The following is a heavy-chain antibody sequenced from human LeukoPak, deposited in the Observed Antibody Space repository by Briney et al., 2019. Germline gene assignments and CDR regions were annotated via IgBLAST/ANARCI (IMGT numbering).Heavy chain of an antibody. D-gene: IGHD4-17*01. CDR3: AKDLDNPNDYGDYKAYYYGMDV. J-gene: IGHJ6*02. CDR2: ISYDGSNK. Sequence: GGSLRLSCAASGFTFSSYGMHWVRRAPGKGLEWVAVISYDGSNKYYADSVKGRFTISRDNSKNTLYLQMNSLRAEDTAVYYCAKDLDNPNDYGDYKAYYYGMDVWGQGTTVTVSS. CDR1: GFTFSSYG. V-gene: IGHV3-30*18.